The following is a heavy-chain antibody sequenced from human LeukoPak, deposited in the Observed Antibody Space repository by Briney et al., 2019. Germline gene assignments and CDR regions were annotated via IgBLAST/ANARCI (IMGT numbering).Heavy chain of an antibody. CDR1: GGSISSGRYY. V-gene: IGHV4-39*01. CDR3: ATLVNGNYCDF. D-gene: IGHD1-7*01. J-gene: IGHJ6*02. Sequence: SETLSLTCTVSGGSISSGRYYWGWIRQPPGKGLEWIGSIYYSGITYYNPSLKSRVSISVDTSKNQFSLKVTSVTAADTAVYYCATLVNGNYCDFWGRGTTVTVSS. CDR2: IYYSGIT.